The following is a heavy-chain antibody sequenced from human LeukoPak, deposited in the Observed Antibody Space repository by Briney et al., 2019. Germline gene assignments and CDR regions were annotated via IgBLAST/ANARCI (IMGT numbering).Heavy chain of an antibody. CDR3: AKDLGQQQLLLIFDH. D-gene: IGHD6-13*01. Sequence: SETLSLTCTVSGGSISSFSYYWAWIRQSPGKGLEWIGSIYYGGTTYYNPSLKSRVTISVDTSKNQFSLKLNSVTAADTAVYYCAKDLGQQQLLLIFDHWGQGILVTVSS. CDR2: IYYGGTT. J-gene: IGHJ4*02. CDR1: GGSISSFSYY. V-gene: IGHV4-39*07.